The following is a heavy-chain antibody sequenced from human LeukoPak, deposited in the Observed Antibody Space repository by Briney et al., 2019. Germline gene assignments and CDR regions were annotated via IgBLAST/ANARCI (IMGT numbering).Heavy chain of an antibody. J-gene: IGHJ4*02. D-gene: IGHD3-10*01. CDR1: GDSVSSNIAA. CDR3: ARQYDYGSRRFAIDY. V-gene: IGHV6-1*01. Sequence: SQTLSLTCAISGDSVSSNIAAWNWIRQSPSRGLEWPGRTYYRSKWYNDYAVSVKGRITINPDTSKNQFSLQLNSVTPEDTAVYYCARQYDYGSRRFAIDYWGQGTLVTVSS. CDR2: TYYRSKWYN.